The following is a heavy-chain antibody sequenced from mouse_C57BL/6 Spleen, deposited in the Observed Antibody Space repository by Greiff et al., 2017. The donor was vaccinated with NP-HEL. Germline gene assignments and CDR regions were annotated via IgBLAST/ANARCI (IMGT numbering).Heavy chain of an antibody. CDR2: IWRGGST. V-gene: IGHV2-5*01. Sequence: VKLMESGPGLVQPSQSLSITCTVSGFSLTSYGVHWVRQSPGKGLEWLGVIWRGGSTDYNAAFMSRLSITKDNSKSQVFFKMNSLQADDTARYYGAKNGNYYAMDYWGQGTSVTVSS. CDR1: GFSLTSYG. CDR3: AKNGNYYAMDY. J-gene: IGHJ4*01.